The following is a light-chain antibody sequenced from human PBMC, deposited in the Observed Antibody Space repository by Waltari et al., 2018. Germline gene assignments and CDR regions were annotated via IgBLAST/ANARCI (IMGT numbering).Light chain of an antibody. V-gene: IGKV3-11*01. CDR3: QHRSVWPLT. CDR1: QSVRSY. Sequence: IVLTQSPATLSLFPGERATLSCRASQSVRSYLAWYQQKPGQAPRLLISDASNRATGIPVRFSGSGSGTDFTLTISSLEPEDFAVYYCQHRSVWPLTFGGGTKVEIK. CDR2: DAS. J-gene: IGKJ4*01.